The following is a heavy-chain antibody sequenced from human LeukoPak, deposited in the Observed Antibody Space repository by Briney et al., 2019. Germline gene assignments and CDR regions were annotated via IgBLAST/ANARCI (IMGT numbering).Heavy chain of an antibody. CDR1: GFTFSSYS. V-gene: IGHV3-48*02. J-gene: IGHJ4*02. CDR2: ISSSSSTI. D-gene: IGHD3-10*01. CDR3: ARDKGALWSRLFDY. Sequence: GGSLRLSCAASGFTFSSYSMIWVRQAPGKGLEWVSYISSSSSTIYYADSVKGRFTISRDNAKNSLYLQMNSLRDEDTAVYYCARDKGALWSRLFDYWGQGTLVTVSS.